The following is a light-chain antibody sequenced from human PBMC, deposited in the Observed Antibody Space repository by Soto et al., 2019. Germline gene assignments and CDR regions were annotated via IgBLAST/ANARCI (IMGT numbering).Light chain of an antibody. CDR3: SSYAGTPFV. J-gene: IGLJ1*01. CDR1: SSDVGRYNY. V-gene: IGLV2-8*01. CDR2: EVN. Sequence: QSVLTQPPSASGSPGQSVTISCTGTSSDVGRYNYVPWYQQHPGKAPKLMISEVNKRASGVPDRFSGSKSGNTASLTVSGLQAEDEADYYCSSYAGTPFVFGTGTKVTV.